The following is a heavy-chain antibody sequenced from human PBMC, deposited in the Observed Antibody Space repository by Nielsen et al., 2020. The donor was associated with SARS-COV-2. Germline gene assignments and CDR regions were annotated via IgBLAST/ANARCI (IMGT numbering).Heavy chain of an antibody. CDR2: IKRDGSEK. D-gene: IGHD3-10*01. Sequence: GGSLRLSCAASGFTFSNYWMSWVRQAPGKGLEWVANIKRDGSEKYYVDSVKGRFTISRDNAKNSLYLQMNSLRAEDTAVYYCAREHGSGSYYFDYWGQGTLVTVSS. CDR1: GFTFSNYW. CDR3: AREHGSGSYYFDY. J-gene: IGHJ4*02. V-gene: IGHV3-7*03.